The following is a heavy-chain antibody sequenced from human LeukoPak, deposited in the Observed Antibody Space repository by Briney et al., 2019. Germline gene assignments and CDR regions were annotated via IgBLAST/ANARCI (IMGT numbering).Heavy chain of an antibody. Sequence: PGGSLRLSCVASGLNFDDSAMHWVRQAPGKGLEWVSLISADGDSTFSADSVKGRFSISRDNSKNSLYLQMNSLRSEDTAMYYCAKESGKFDYWGQGTLVAVSS. CDR1: GLNFDDSA. CDR3: AKESGKFDY. J-gene: IGHJ4*02. CDR2: ISADGDST. V-gene: IGHV3-43*02.